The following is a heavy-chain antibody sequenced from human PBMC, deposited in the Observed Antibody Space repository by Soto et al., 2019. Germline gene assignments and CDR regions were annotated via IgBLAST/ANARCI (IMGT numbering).Heavy chain of an antibody. J-gene: IGHJ5*02. V-gene: IGHV4-59*01. CDR3: ARDSSTYGGGGTGEVKENWFDP. CDR2: AYYSGDT. D-gene: IGHD2-2*01. Sequence: SETLSLSCSVSGGSISRYYWRWIRQPPGKGLEWIGYAYYSGDTGYNPSLQSRVTMAVDTSKNKVYLKLTSVTAAETAVYYCARDSSTYGGGGTGEVKENWFDPWGQGALVTVS. CDR1: GGSISRYY.